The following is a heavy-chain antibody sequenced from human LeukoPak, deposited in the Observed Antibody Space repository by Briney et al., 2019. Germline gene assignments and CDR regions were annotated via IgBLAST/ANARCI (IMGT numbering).Heavy chain of an antibody. CDR1: GFTFNSYA. Sequence: PGVPLRLSCAASGFTFNSYAMSWARQATEKGLECLSAIGDSGVSTYYADSVKGRFTIYRDNSKNTLYLQMNSLRAGDTAVYYCAKQNADYFDYWGQGTLVTVSS. V-gene: IGHV3-23*01. CDR3: AKQNADYFDY. D-gene: IGHD2-8*01. CDR2: IGDSGVST. J-gene: IGHJ4*02.